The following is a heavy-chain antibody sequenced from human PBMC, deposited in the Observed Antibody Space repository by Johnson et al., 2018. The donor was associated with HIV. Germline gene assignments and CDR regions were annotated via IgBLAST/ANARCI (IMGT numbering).Heavy chain of an antibody. D-gene: IGHD3-22*01. V-gene: IGHV3-30*19. Sequence: VQLVESGGGVVQPGRSLRLSCAASGFTFSNYGMYWVRQAPGKGLEWVAVISYDGSNKYYADSVKGRFTISRDNARNSMYLQMNSLRVEDTALYYCARVRTGDSSGYHDAFDIWG. CDR2: ISYDGSNK. CDR1: GFTFSNYG. CDR3: ARVRTGDSSGYHDAFDI. J-gene: IGHJ3*02.